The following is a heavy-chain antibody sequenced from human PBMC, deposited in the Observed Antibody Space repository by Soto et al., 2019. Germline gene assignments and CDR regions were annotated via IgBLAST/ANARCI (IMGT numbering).Heavy chain of an antibody. CDR3: ASPIQYASGKG. D-gene: IGHD3-10*01. CDR2: INSGGST. V-gene: IGHV3-66*01. J-gene: IGHJ4*02. Sequence: EVQLVESGGGLVQPGGSLRLSCAASGFTVRSNYMSWVRQAPGKGLEWVSFINSGGSTYYADAVKGIFTISRDNSTNTLYIQMNSLRAEDTAVYYCASPIQYASGKGWGQGTLVTVSS. CDR1: GFTVRSNY.